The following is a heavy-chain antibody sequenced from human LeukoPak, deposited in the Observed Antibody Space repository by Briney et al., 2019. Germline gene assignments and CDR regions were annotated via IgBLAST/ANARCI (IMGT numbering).Heavy chain of an antibody. J-gene: IGHJ6*02. CDR1: GYTFTSYA. V-gene: IGHV7-4-1*02. CDR3: ARSYYDFWRDPLYGMDV. CDR2: INTNTGNP. Sequence: ASVKVSCKASGYTFTSYAMNWVRQAPGQGLEWMGWINTNTGNPTYAQGFTGRFAFSLDTSVSTAYLQISSLKAEDTAVYYCARSYYDFWRDPLYGMDVWGQGTTVTVSS. D-gene: IGHD3-3*01.